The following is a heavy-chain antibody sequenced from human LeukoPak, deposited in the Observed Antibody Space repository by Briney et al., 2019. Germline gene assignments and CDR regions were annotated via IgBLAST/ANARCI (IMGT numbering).Heavy chain of an antibody. Sequence: SETLSLTCAVYGGSFSGYYWSWIRQPPGKGLEWIGSIYHSGSTYYNPSLKSRVTISVDTSKNQFSLQLSSVTAADTAVYYCAIRTVEMATISHYFDYWGQGTLVTVSS. J-gene: IGHJ4*02. V-gene: IGHV4-34*01. CDR2: IYHSGST. CDR1: GGSFSGYY. CDR3: AIRTVEMATISHYFDY. D-gene: IGHD5-24*01.